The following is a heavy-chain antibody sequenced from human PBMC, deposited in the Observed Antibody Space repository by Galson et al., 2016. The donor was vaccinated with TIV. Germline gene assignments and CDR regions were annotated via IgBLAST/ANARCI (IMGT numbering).Heavy chain of an antibody. D-gene: IGHD5-12*01. Sequence: QSGAEVKKPGESLKISCKGSGYSFTNYWVGWVRQMPGKGLEWMGTIYPGDSGTRYSPSFQGQVTISADKSINTAYLQWSSLKASDTAIYYCARHGWTVATSSPFDLWGQGTLVTVSS. V-gene: IGHV5-51*01. CDR2: IYPGDSGT. CDR3: ARHGWTVATSSPFDL. J-gene: IGHJ4*02. CDR1: GYSFTNYW.